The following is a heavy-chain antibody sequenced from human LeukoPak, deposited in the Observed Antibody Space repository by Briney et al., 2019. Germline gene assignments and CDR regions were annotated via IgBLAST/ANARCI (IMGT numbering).Heavy chain of an antibody. Sequence: SGGSLRPSCAASGFTFSDYYMSWIRQAPGEGHEWVSYISSSGSTIYYADSVKGRFTISRDNAKNSLYLQMNSLRAEDTAVYYCARELYSSGWGPYFDYWGQGTLVTVSS. V-gene: IGHV3-11*01. D-gene: IGHD6-19*01. CDR1: GFTFSDYY. CDR2: ISSSGSTI. J-gene: IGHJ4*02. CDR3: ARELYSSGWGPYFDY.